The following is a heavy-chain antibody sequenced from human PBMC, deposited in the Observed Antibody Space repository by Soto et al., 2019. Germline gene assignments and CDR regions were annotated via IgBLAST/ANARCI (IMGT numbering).Heavy chain of an antibody. CDR2: ISGSGGST. D-gene: IGHD6-19*01. CDR1: GLTFSSYG. CDR3: AKDLDIAVAGALDY. V-gene: IGHV3-23*01. J-gene: IGHJ4*02. Sequence: GLPLRVSCAASGLTFSSYGRSWVSQAQGKGLEWVSAISGSGGSTYYADSVKGRFTISRDNSKNTLYLQMNSLRAEDTAVYYCAKDLDIAVAGALDYWGQGTLVTVSS.